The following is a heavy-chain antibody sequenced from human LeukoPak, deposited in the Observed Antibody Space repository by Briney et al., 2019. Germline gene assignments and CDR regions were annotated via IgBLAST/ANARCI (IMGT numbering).Heavy chain of an antibody. V-gene: IGHV1-69*05. J-gene: IGHJ4*02. CDR3: AREEYSSSPFDY. D-gene: IGHD6-6*01. Sequence: SVKVSCKASGGTFSSYAISWVRQAPGQGLEWMGGVIPIFGTANYAQKFQGRVTITTDESTSTAYMELSSLRSEDTAVYYCAREEYSSSPFDYWGQGTLVTVSS. CDR1: GGTFSSYA. CDR2: VIPIFGTA.